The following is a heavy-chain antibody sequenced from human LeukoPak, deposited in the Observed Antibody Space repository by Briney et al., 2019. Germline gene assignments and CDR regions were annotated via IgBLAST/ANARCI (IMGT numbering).Heavy chain of an antibody. CDR2: ISSSSTII. J-gene: IGHJ4*02. D-gene: IGHD2-8*01. Sequence: GGSLRLSCVASGFTFSSYSINWVRQAPGKGLEWVSYISSSSTIIYYADSVKGRFTISRDNAKNSLYLQMNSLRAEDTAVYYCARGVGLLYDAYYFDFWGQGTLVTVSS. CDR1: GFTFSSYS. V-gene: IGHV3-48*01. CDR3: ARGVGLLYDAYYFDF.